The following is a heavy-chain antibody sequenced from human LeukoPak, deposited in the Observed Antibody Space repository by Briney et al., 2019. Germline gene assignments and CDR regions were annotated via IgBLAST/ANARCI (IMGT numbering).Heavy chain of an antibody. CDR1: GYTLIELS. D-gene: IGHD3-10*01. Sequence: ASVKVSCKVSGYTLIELSMHWVRQAPGKGLEWMGGFDPEDGETIYAQKFQGRVTMAEDTSTDTAYMELSSLRSEDTAVYYCATFVRGVIDYWGQGTLVTVSS. J-gene: IGHJ4*02. V-gene: IGHV1-24*01. CDR2: FDPEDGET. CDR3: ATFVRGVIDY.